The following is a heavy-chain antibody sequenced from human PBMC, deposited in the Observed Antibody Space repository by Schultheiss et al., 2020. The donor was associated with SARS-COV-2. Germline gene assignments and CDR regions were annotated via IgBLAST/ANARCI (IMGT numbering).Heavy chain of an antibody. CDR3: ARSSGWGHYFDY. Sequence: SETLSLTCTVSGGSISSGDYYWSWIRQPPGKGLEWIGYIYYSGSTYYNPSLKSRVTISVDTSKNQFSLKLSSVTAADTAVYYCARSSGWGHYFDYWGQGTLVTVSS. V-gene: IGHV4-30-4*02. D-gene: IGHD6-19*01. CDR1: GGSISSGDYY. CDR2: IYYSGST. J-gene: IGHJ4*02.